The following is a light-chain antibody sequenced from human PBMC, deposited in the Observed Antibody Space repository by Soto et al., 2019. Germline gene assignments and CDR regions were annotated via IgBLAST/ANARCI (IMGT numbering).Light chain of an antibody. CDR3: QQYNSYWT. V-gene: IGKV1-5*03. CDR2: KAS. J-gene: IGKJ1*01. CDR1: QSISSW. Sequence: DIQMTQSPSTLSASVGDRVTITCRASQSISSWLAWYQQKPGKAPKLLIYKASSLESGVPSRFSGSGCGTEFTLTISSLQPDDFATYYCQQYNSYWTFGQGTKV.